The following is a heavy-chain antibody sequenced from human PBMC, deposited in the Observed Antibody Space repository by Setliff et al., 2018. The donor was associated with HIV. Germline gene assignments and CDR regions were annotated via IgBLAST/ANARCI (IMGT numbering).Heavy chain of an antibody. CDR2: IYSGSSSA. CDR1: GITFINAA. Sequence: PGESLKISCVTSGITFINAAMAWVRQAPGKGPEWISFIYSGSSSAVFADSVKGRFTISRDNSRNTLFLQMNSLRAEDTAVYYCAKEPSSCSAPRPGLCGYFDSWGQGTQVTVSS. V-gene: IGHV3-23*03. D-gene: IGHD5-12*01. J-gene: IGHJ5*01. CDR3: AKEPSSCSAPRPGLCGYFDS.